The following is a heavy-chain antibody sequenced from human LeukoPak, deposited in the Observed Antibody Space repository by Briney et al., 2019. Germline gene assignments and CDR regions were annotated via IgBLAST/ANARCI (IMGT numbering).Heavy chain of an antibody. J-gene: IGHJ6*04. D-gene: IGHD5-18*01. V-gene: IGHV3-48*03. Sequence: GGSLRLSCAASGFTFSSYEMNWVRQAPGKGLEWVSYISGSGSTIYYAGSVKGRFTISRDNAKNSLYLQMNSLRAEDAAVYYCARESDTAMVHYYYYGMDVWGKGTTVTVSS. CDR2: ISGSGSTI. CDR3: ARESDTAMVHYYYYGMDV. CDR1: GFTFSSYE.